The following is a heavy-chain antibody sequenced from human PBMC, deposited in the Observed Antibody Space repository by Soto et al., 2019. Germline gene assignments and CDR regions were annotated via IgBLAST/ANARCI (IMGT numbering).Heavy chain of an antibody. D-gene: IGHD6-13*01. CDR2: INHSGST. V-gene: IGHV4-34*01. CDR1: GGSFSGYY. CDR3: ARGVGSSWYSDYYGMDV. J-gene: IGHJ6*02. Sequence: QVQLQQWGAGLLKPSETLSLTCAVYGGSFSGYYWSWIRQPPGKGLEWIGEINHSGSTNYNPSLKSRVAISVDMTKNQFSLKLSSVTAADTAVYYCARGVGSSWYSDYYGMDVWGQGTTVTVSS.